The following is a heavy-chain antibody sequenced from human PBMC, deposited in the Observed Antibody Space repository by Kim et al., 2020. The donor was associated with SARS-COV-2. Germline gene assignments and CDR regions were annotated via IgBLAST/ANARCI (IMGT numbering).Heavy chain of an antibody. V-gene: IGHV4-61*02. Sequence: SNPSLTRRVTISVDTSKNQFALKLSSVTAADTAVYYCARGYSSSCYGFDYWGQGTLVTVSS. D-gene: IGHD6-13*01. J-gene: IGHJ4*02. CDR3: ARGYSSSCYGFDY.